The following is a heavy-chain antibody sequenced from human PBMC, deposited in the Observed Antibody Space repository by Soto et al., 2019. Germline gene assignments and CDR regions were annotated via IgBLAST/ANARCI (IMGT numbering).Heavy chain of an antibody. Sequence: GSLRLSCAASGFTFSSYSMNWVRQAPGKGLEWVSYISSSSSTIYYADSVKGRFTISRDNAKNSLYLQMNSLRDEDTAVYYCARDRPMMVVAEIYYYMDVWGKGTTVTVSS. CDR3: ARDRPMMVVAEIYYYMDV. D-gene: IGHD2-15*01. J-gene: IGHJ6*03. CDR1: GFTFSSYS. CDR2: ISSSSSTI. V-gene: IGHV3-48*02.